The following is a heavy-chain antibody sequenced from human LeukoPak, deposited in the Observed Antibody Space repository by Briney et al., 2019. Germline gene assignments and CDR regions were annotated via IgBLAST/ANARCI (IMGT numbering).Heavy chain of an antibody. CDR1: GGSISSYY. D-gene: IGHD3-22*01. J-gene: IGHJ4*02. CDR3: ARDHYYDSSGYDPTFDY. Sequence: SGTLSLTCTVSGGSISSYYWSWIRQPAGKGLEWIGRIYTSGSTNYNPSLKSRVTMSVDTSKNQFSLKLSSVTAADTAVYYCARDHYYDSSGYDPTFDYWGQGTLVTVSS. CDR2: IYTSGST. V-gene: IGHV4-4*07.